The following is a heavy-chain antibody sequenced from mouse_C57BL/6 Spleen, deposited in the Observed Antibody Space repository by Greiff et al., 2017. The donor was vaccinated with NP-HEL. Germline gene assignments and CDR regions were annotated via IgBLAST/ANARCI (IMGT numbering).Heavy chain of an antibody. V-gene: IGHV5-9-1*02. CDR1: GFTFSSYA. J-gene: IGHJ4*01. Sequence: EVKLMESGEGLVKPGGSLKLSCAASGFTFSSYAMSWVRQTPEKRLEWVAYISSGGDYIYYADTVKGRFTISRDNARNTLYLQMSSLKSEDTAMYYCTRDDYGKGTMDYWGQGTSVTVSS. D-gene: IGHD2-1*01. CDR2: ISSGGDYI. CDR3: TRDDYGKGTMDY.